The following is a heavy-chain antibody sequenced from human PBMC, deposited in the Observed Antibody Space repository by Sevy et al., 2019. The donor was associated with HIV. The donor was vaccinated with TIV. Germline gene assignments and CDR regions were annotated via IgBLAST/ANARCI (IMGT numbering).Heavy chain of an antibody. CDR1: GFTVSSNY. Sequence: GGSLRLSCAASGFTVSSNYMSWVRQAPGKGLEWVSVIYSGGSTYYADSVKGRFTISRDNSKNTLYLQMNSLRAEDTAVYYFASEQQLVWGFDYWGQGTLVTVSS. V-gene: IGHV3-66*02. J-gene: IGHJ4*02. CDR3: ASEQQLVWGFDY. D-gene: IGHD6-13*01. CDR2: IYSGGST.